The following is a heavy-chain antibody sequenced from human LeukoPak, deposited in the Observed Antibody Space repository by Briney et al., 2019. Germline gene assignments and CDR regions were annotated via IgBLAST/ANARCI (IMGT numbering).Heavy chain of an antibody. Sequence: ASVKVSCKASGYTFTGAYIHWVRQAPGQGPEWMGWINSYSGGTNYAQKFQGRVTLTRDTSLGIAYMELSRLRSDDTAVYYCARQGEAASFDYWGQGTLVTVSS. CDR3: ARQGEAASFDY. CDR2: INSYSGGT. V-gene: IGHV1-2*02. J-gene: IGHJ4*02. CDR1: GYTFTGAY. D-gene: IGHD6-13*01.